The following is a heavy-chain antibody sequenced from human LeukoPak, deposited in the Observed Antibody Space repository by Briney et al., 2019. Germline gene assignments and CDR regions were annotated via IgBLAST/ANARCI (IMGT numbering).Heavy chain of an antibody. CDR3: ATTYYYDSRHDY. CDR1: GFTFSDYY. CDR2: ISSSGSTI. J-gene: IGHJ4*02. V-gene: IGHV3-11*01. D-gene: IGHD3-22*01. Sequence: GGSPRLSCAASGFTFSDYYMSWIRQAPGKGLEWVSYISSSGSTIYYADSVKGRFTISRDNAKNSLYLQMNSLRAEDTAVYYCATTYYYDSRHDYWGQGTLVTVSS.